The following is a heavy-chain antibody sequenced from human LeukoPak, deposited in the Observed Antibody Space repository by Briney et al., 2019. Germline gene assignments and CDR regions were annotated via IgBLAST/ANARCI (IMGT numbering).Heavy chain of an antibody. CDR3: VRGGWELDC. V-gene: IGHV3-7*01. CDR1: GFTFKYYW. D-gene: IGHD1-26*01. J-gene: IGHJ4*02. CDR2: MKEDGTEE. Sequence: GGSLRLSCAASGFTFKYYWMAWVRQAPGKGLEWVAHMKEDGTEEYYVDSVKGRFTIFRDDAKSSLFLQMNSLTAEDTALYYCVRGGWELDCWGQGTLVTVSS.